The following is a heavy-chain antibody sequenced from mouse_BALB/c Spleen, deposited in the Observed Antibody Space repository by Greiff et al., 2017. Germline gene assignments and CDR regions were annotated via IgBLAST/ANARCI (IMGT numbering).Heavy chain of an antibody. CDR3: ARTCYGNYPYAMDY. CDR2: ISNGGGST. V-gene: IGHV5-12-2*01. Sequence: EVHLVESGGGLVQPGGSLKLSCAASGFTFSSYTMSWVRQTPEKRLEWVAYISNGGGSTYYPDTVKGRFTISRDNAKNTLYLQMSSLKSEDTAMYYWARTCYGNYPYAMDYWGQGNSGTVSS. J-gene: IGHJ4*01. D-gene: IGHD2-1*01. CDR1: GFTFSSYT.